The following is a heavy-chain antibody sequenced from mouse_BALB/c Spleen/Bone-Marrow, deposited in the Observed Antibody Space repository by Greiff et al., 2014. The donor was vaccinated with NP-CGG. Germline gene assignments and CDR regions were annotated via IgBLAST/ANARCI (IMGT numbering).Heavy chain of an antibody. CDR2: IWSGGST. J-gene: IGHJ4*01. CDR3: ARQPLRRHAMDY. Sequence: QVQLQQSGPGLVQPSQSLSITCTVSGFSLTIYGVHWVRQPPGKGLEWLGVIWSGGSTDYNAAFIFRLSISKDNSKSQVLFKMNSLQADDTAIYYCARQPLRRHAMDYWGQGTSVTVSS. D-gene: IGHD1-2*01. V-gene: IGHV2-4*02. CDR1: GFSLTIYG.